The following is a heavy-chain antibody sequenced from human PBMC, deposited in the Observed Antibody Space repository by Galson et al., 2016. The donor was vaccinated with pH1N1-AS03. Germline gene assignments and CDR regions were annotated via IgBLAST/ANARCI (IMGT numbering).Heavy chain of an antibody. D-gene: IGHD3-9*01. CDR3: ATAGNYFDIRRFDY. V-gene: IGHV1-69*13. CDR1: GLTFSSYA. Sequence: VKVSCKASGLTFSSYAISWVRQAPGQGLEWMGGVKGVFRTTNYAQKFQGRITITMDQSTGTAYMEASSLRAEDTAVYYYATAGNYFDIRRFDYWGQGTPVTVFS. CDR2: VKGVFRTT. J-gene: IGHJ4*02.